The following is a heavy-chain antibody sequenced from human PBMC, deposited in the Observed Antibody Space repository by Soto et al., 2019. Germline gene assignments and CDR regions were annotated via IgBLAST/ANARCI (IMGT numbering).Heavy chain of an antibody. CDR2: IKQDGSEK. Sequence: GGSLRLSCAASGFTFSSYWMSWVRQAPGKGLEWVANIKQDGSEKYYVDSVKGRFTISRDNAKNSLYLQMNSLRAEDTAVYYCARFYYDSSGYLPSPYYYYYGMDFWAQGNTVTVS. V-gene: IGHV3-7*04. CDR3: ARFYYDSSGYLPSPYYYYYGMDF. CDR1: GFTFSSYW. J-gene: IGHJ6*02. D-gene: IGHD3-22*01.